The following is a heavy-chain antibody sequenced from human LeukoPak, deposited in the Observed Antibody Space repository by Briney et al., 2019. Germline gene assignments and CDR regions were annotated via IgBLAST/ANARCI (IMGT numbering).Heavy chain of an antibody. CDR3: ARTPIAAIRFVGYYYYYMDV. D-gene: IGHD2-2*02. CDR1: GGTFSSYA. J-gene: IGHJ6*03. V-gene: IGHV1-69*05. CDR2: IIPIFGTA. Sequence: SVKVSCKASGGTFSSYAISWVRQAPGQGLEWMGGIIPIFGTANYAQKFQGRVTITTDEYTSTAYMELSRLRSEDTAVYYCARTPIAAIRFVGYYYYYMDVWAKGPRSPSP.